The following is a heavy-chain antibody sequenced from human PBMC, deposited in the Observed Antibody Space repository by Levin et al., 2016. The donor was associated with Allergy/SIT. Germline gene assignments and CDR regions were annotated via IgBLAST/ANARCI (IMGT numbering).Heavy chain of an antibody. CDR1: GGSISSYY. CDR3: ARVDGVSSGYYLPYDAFDI. CDR2: IYYSGST. J-gene: IGHJ3*02. Sequence: SETLSLTCTVSGGSISSYYWSWIRQPPGKGLEWIGYIYYSGSTNYNPSLKSRVTISVDTSKNQFSLKLSSVTAADTAVYYCARVDGVSSGYYLPYDAFDIWGQGTMVTVSS. V-gene: IGHV4-59*01. D-gene: IGHD3-22*01.